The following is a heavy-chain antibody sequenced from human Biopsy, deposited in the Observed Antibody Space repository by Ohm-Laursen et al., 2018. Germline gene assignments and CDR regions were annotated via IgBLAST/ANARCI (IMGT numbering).Heavy chain of an antibody. D-gene: IGHD3-9*01. J-gene: IGHJ3*02. CDR2: TIYRSKWSN. CDR3: ARGRYAAFDI. Sequence: SQTLSLTCAISGDTVSSNTVTWDWIRHCPSRGLEWLGRTIYRSKWSNDYAVSVKNRITIDPDTSKNQFFLQLNSVTPEDTAIYYCARGRYAAFDIWGQGTKVTISS. V-gene: IGHV6-1*01. CDR1: GDTVSSNTVT.